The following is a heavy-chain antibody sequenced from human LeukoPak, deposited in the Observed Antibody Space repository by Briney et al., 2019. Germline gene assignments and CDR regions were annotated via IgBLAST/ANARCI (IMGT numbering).Heavy chain of an antibody. Sequence: GGSLRLSCAASGFTFTSFSFNWVRQAPGKGLEWVSSINTVATYIYYADSVRGRFTISRDNAKNSVYLQMDSLRAEDTGVYYCARLRRNGDSGGFYYYYDYWRQGTLVTVSS. CDR1: GFTFTSFS. V-gene: IGHV3-21*01. CDR2: INTVATYI. D-gene: IGHD3-22*01. J-gene: IGHJ4*02. CDR3: ARLRRNGDSGGFYYYYDY.